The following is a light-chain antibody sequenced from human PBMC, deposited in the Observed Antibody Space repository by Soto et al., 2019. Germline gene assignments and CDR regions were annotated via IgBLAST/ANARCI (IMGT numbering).Light chain of an antibody. V-gene: IGKV1-33*01. J-gene: IGKJ3*01. CDR2: DAS. CDR1: QDIRKS. CDR3: LQYDSLPLT. Sequence: EIQMTQSPSSLSASIGDRITITCQASQDIRKSLNWYQQKPGKAPDLLIYDASNLEKGVPARFSGGGSGTQFTFTITSLQPEDLATYYCLQYDSLPLTFGPGTKLHLK.